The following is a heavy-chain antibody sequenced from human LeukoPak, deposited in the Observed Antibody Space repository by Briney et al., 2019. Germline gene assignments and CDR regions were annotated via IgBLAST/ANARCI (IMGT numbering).Heavy chain of an antibody. CDR3: ARDNPRTTGYSSGSTFDF. CDR1: GASISSSGSF. CDR2: ISHSGTT. D-gene: IGHD6-19*01. V-gene: IGHV4-39*02. Sequence: PSETLSLTCAVSGASISSSGSFWGWFRQPPGKGLELLGTISHSGTTYFNPSLKSRLTISTDTSRNNFSLRLTSVTAADTAVYCCARDNPRTTGYSSGSTFDFWGQGILVTVSS. J-gene: IGHJ4*02.